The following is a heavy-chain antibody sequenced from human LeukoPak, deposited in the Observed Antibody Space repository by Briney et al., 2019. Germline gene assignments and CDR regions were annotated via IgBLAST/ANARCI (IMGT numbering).Heavy chain of an antibody. CDR1: SGSISSSSYY. CDR3: ARQRIVGATRGFDY. Sequence: SETLSLTCTVSSGSISSSSYYWGWIRQPPGKGLEWIGSIYYSGSTYYNPSLKSRVTISVDTSKNQFSLKLSSVTAADTAVYYCARQRIVGATRGFDYWGQGTLVTVSS. J-gene: IGHJ4*02. CDR2: IYYSGST. D-gene: IGHD1-26*01. V-gene: IGHV4-39*01.